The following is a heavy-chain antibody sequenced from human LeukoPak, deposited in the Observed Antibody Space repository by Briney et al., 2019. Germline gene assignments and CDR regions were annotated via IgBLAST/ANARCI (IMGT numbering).Heavy chain of an antibody. J-gene: IGHJ4*02. Sequence: GGSLRLSCAASGFTFSDYYMSWIRQAPGKGLEWVSYISSSGSTIYYADSVKGRFTISRDNAKNSLYLQMNSLRAEDTAVYYCARDFHYYDSSGYYSSFDYWGQGTLVTVSS. CDR1: GFTFSDYY. D-gene: IGHD3-22*01. CDR3: ARDFHYYDSSGYYSSFDY. CDR2: ISSSGSTI. V-gene: IGHV3-11*04.